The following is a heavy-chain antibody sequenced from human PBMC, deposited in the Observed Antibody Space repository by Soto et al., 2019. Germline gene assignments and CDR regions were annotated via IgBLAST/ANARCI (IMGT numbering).Heavy chain of an antibody. D-gene: IGHD3-3*01. CDR2: IYYSGST. J-gene: IGHJ4*02. V-gene: IGHV4-59*01. Sequence: PSETLSLTCIVSGGSINTYYWSWIRQPPGRGLEWIGYIYYSGSTYYNPSLKSRVTTSVDTSKNHLSLNLSSVTAADTAVYYCARGVFWNGYPVYFDCWGQGTLVTVSS. CDR1: GGSINTYY. CDR3: ARGVFWNGYPVYFDC.